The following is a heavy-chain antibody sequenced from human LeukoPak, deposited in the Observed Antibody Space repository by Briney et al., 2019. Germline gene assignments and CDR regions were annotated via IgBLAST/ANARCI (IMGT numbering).Heavy chain of an antibody. Sequence: SETLSLTCTVSGGSLSSGSYYWTWIRQPPGKGLEWIAYIYYSGTTNYNPSLKSRVTISVDTSKNQLSLKLSSVTAADTAVYYCARISVTADRRAGGFYYYMDVWGKGTTVTVSS. CDR3: ARISVTADRRAGGFYYYMDV. CDR2: IYYSGTT. D-gene: IGHD2-21*02. CDR1: GGSLSSGSYY. J-gene: IGHJ6*03. V-gene: IGHV4-61*01.